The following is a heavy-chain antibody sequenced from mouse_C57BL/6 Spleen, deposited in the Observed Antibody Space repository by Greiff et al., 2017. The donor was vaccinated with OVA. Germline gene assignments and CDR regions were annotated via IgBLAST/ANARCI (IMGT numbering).Heavy chain of an antibody. D-gene: IGHD1-1*01. CDR1: GFTFSNYW. CDR3: TLITTVVPDFDY. V-gene: IGHV6-3*01. Sequence: DVMLVESGGGLVQPGGSMKLSCVASGFTFSNYWMNWVRQSPEKGLEWVAQIRLKSDNYATHYAESVKGRFTISRDDSKSSVYLQMNNLRAEDTGIYYCTLITTVVPDFDYWGQGTTLTVSS. J-gene: IGHJ2*01. CDR2: IRLKSDNYAT.